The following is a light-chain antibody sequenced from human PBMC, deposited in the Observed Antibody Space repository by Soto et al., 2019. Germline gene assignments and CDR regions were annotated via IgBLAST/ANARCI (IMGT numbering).Light chain of an antibody. CDR2: DAS. V-gene: IGKV1-6*01. CDR1: QGISSY. Sequence: AIQFTQSPSALSASVGDRVTITCRASQGISSYLCWYQQKPGKAPNLLIYDASTLHSGVPSRFSGGGSGTDFTLAITGLQPEDFATYYCLQYSNFSWTFGQGTKADIK. CDR3: LQYSNFSWT. J-gene: IGKJ1*01.